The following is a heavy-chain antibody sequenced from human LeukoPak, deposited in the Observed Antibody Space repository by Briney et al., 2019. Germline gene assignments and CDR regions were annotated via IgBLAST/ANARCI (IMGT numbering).Heavy chain of an antibody. CDR2: IYYSGST. CDR3: ARGREIIAAAGAFDY. Sequence: SETLSLTCTVSGGSISSYYWSWIRQPPGKGLEWIGYIYYSGSTNYNPSLKSRVTISVDTSKNQFSLKLSSVTAADTAVYYCARGREIIAAAGAFDYWGQGTLVTVSS. D-gene: IGHD6-13*01. V-gene: IGHV4-59*01. J-gene: IGHJ4*02. CDR1: GGSISSYY.